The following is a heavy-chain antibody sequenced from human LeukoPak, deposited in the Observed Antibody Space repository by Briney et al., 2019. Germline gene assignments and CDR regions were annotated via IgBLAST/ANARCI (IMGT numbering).Heavy chain of an antibody. CDR1: GGTLSSYA. J-gene: IGHJ4*02. V-gene: IGHV1-69*05. CDR2: IIPIFGTA. CDR3: ASVYYDSSGYPEPYFDY. Sequence: ASVKVSCKASGGTLSSYAISWVRQARGQGLEWMGGIIPIFGTANYAQKFQGRVTITTDESTSTAYMELSSLRSEDTAVYYCASVYYDSSGYPEPYFDYWGQGTLVTVSS. D-gene: IGHD3-22*01.